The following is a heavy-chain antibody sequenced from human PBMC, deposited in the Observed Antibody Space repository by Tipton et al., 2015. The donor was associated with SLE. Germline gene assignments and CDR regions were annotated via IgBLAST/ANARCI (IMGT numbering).Heavy chain of an antibody. D-gene: IGHD6-6*01. CDR1: GFTFSSYW. CDR2: IKQDGSEK. V-gene: IGHV3-7*01. J-gene: IGHJ6*02. Sequence: SLRLSCAASGFTFSSYWMSWVRQAPGKGLEWVANIKQDGSEKYYVDSVKGRFTISRDNAKNSLYLQMNSLRAEDTAVYYCARDGGGSSYYYYYGMDVWGQGTTVTVSS. CDR3: ARDGGGSSYYYYYGMDV.